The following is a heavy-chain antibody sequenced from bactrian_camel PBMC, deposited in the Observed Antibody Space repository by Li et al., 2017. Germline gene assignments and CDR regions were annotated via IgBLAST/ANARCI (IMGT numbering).Heavy chain of an antibody. J-gene: IGHJ6*01. CDR1: GGTYSTYC. V-gene: IGHV3S53*01. CDR3: AAESVFDSDYDVSCQDRREFGY. D-gene: IGHD4*01. Sequence: QVQLVESGGGSVQAGGSLRLSCAASGGTYSTYCMGWFRQAPGKEREGVAAFDSAGKSIYEDSVKGRFTISQDNAKNTVYLQMDSLKPEDTAVYYCAAESVFDSDYDVSCQDRREFGYWGQGTQVTV. CDR2: FDSAGKS.